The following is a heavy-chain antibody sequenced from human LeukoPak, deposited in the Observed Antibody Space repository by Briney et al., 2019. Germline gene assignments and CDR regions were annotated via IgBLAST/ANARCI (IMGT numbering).Heavy chain of an antibody. J-gene: IGHJ6*02. D-gene: IGHD1-26*01. Sequence: GASVNVSCKASGYTFTSYGISWVRQAPGQGLEWMGWISAYNGNTNYAQKLQGRVTMSTDTSTSTAYMELRSLRSEDTAVYYCASPRNGGRNYGMDVWGQGTTVTVSS. CDR3: ASPRNGGRNYGMDV. CDR1: GYTFTSYG. V-gene: IGHV1-18*01. CDR2: ISAYNGNT.